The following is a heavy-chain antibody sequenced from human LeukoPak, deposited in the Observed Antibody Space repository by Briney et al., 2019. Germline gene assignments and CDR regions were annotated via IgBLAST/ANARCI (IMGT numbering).Heavy chain of an antibody. Sequence: SETLSLTCTVSGGSISSSGYYWSWIRQPPGKGLEWIGFIYHTGSTYYNPSLKSRVTISVDRSKNQFSLKLSSVTAADTAVYYCARDRPLGYCSGGSCYRSYWYFDLWGRGTLVTVSS. D-gene: IGHD2-15*01. CDR3: ARDRPLGYCSGGSCYRSYWYFDL. CDR1: GGSISSSGYY. J-gene: IGHJ2*01. CDR2: IYHTGST. V-gene: IGHV4-30-2*01.